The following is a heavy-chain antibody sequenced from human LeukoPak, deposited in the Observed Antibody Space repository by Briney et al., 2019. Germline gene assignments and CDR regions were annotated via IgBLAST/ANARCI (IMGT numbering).Heavy chain of an antibody. CDR3: ARGGRDGAITMTVVVKSIPFDY. J-gene: IGHJ4*02. Sequence: PGGSLRLSCAASGFTFDDYAMHWVRQAPGKGLEWVSGISWNSGSIGYADSVKGRFTISRDNAKNSLYLQMNSLRAEDTALYYCARGGRDGAITMTVVVKSIPFDYWGQGTLVTVSS. CDR2: ISWNSGSI. CDR1: GFTFDDYA. D-gene: IGHD3-22*01. V-gene: IGHV3-9*01.